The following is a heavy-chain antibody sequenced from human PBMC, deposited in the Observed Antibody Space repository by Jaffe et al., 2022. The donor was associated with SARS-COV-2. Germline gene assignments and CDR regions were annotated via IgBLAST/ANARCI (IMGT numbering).Heavy chain of an antibody. CDR3: ARGVNCSSTSCYAPSDY. D-gene: IGHD2-2*01. Sequence: QVQLQQWGAGLLKPSETLSLTCAVYGGSFSGYYWSWIRQPPGKGLEWIGEINHSGSTNYNPSLKSRVTISVDTSKNQFSLKLSSVTAADTAVYYCARGVNCSSTSCYAPSDYWGQGTLVTVSS. CDR2: INHSGST. CDR1: GGSFSGYY. V-gene: IGHV4-34*01. J-gene: IGHJ4*02.